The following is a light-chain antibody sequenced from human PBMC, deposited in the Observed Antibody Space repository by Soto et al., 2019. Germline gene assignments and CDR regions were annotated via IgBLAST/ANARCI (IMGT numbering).Light chain of an antibody. CDR1: QGISTY. V-gene: IGKV1-39*01. CDR2: AAS. CDR3: QQSHSDPG. Sequence: DIQMTQSPSSLSSSVGDRVTITFRASQGISTYLNWYQQKPGKAPKLLIYAASSLQSGVPSRFSGSGYGTDFALTISSLQPDDFATYYCQQSHSDPGFGPGTKVDIK. J-gene: IGKJ3*01.